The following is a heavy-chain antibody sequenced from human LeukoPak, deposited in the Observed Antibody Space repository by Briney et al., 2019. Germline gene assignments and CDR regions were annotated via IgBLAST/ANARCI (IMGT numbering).Heavy chain of an antibody. Sequence: SETLSLTCTVSGASIRSYYWSWIRQAPGKGLEGGGLISYSGYTSYSPSLKRRVSISVDTSKSQFSLRLTSMTAADTAIYYRARGRNDNGGMFFDSWAQGTLVTVSS. J-gene: IGHJ4*02. CDR1: GASIRSYY. CDR2: ISYSGYT. D-gene: IGHD4-23*01. V-gene: IGHV4-59*01. CDR3: ARGRNDNGGMFFDS.